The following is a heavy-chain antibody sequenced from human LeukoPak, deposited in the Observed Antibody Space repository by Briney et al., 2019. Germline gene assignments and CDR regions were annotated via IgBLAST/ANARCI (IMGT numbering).Heavy chain of an antibody. Sequence: SETLSLTCTVSGDSISTYYWSWIRQPPGKGLEWIGYIHYSGSTNYNPSLESRATISLDTSKNQFSLRLSSVTAADTAVYYCARRSGFYYGVDVWGHGTTVTVSS. V-gene: IGHV4-59*08. CDR2: IHYSGST. CDR3: ARRSGFYYGVDV. J-gene: IGHJ6*02. CDR1: GDSISTYY.